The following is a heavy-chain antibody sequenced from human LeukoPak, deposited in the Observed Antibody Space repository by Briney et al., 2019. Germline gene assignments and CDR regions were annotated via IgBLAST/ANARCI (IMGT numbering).Heavy chain of an antibody. CDR1: GFTFSNYW. V-gene: IGHV3-7*01. CDR2: IKQDGSEK. D-gene: IGHD5-18*01. Sequence: GGSLRLSCAASGFTFSNYWMNWVRQAPGKGLEWVANIKQDGSEKYYVDSVKGRFTISRDNAKNSLYLQMNSLRAEDTAVYYCARDRDTAMGLWGQGTLVTVSS. CDR3: ARDRDTAMGL. J-gene: IGHJ4*02.